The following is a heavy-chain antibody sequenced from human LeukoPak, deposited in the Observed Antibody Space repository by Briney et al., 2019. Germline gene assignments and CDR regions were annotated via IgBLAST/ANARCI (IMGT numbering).Heavy chain of an antibody. J-gene: IGHJ4*02. CDR3: AGDLIGCSGTGCFFDY. V-gene: IGHV1-24*01. D-gene: IGHD2-2*01. CDR1: GYTLTELS. Sequence: ASVKVSCKVSGYTLTELSMHWVRQAPGKGLEWMGGFDPEDGETTYAQKFQGRVTMTEDTSTDTAYMELIRLASDDTAVYYCAGDLIGCSGTGCFFDYWGQGTLVTVSS. CDR2: FDPEDGET.